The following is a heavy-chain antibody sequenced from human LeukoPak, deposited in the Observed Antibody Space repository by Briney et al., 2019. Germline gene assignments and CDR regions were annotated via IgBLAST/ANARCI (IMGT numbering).Heavy chain of an antibody. V-gene: IGHV5-51*01. J-gene: IGHJ3*02. CDR3: ARRRYCSSTSCYEGAFDI. Sequence: KPGESLKISCKGSGYSFTNYWIAWVRQMPGKGLEWMGIVYPGDSDTRYSPSFQGQVTISADKSFSTAYLQWSSLKASDTAMYYCARRRYCSSTSCYEGAFDIWGQGTMVTASS. CDR1: GYSFTNYW. D-gene: IGHD2-2*01. CDR2: VYPGDSDT.